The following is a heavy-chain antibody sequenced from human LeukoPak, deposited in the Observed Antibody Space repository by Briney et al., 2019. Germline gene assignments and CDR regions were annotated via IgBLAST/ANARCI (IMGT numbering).Heavy chain of an antibody. CDR1: GYSISSGYY. D-gene: IGHD3-16*01. V-gene: IGHV4-38-2*02. CDR3: ARMISTDYMDV. Sequence: SETLSLTCTVSGYSISSGYYWGWIRQPPGKGLEWIGSIYHSGSTYYNPSLKSRVTISVDTSKNQFSLKLSSVTAADTAVYYCARMISTDYMDVWGKGTTVTVS. J-gene: IGHJ6*03. CDR2: IYHSGST.